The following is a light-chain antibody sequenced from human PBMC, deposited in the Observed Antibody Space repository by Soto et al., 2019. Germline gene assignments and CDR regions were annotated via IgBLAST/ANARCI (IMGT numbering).Light chain of an antibody. Sequence: QSVLTQPPSVSGDPGQRVTISCTGSSSNIGAGYDVHWYQQRPGAAPKLLISANINRPSGVPDRFSGSKSGTSASLAITGLQADDEGDYYCQSYDSTLSARYVFGTGTKVTVL. V-gene: IGLV1-40*01. CDR2: ANI. CDR1: SSNIGAGYD. CDR3: QSYDSTLSARYV. J-gene: IGLJ1*01.